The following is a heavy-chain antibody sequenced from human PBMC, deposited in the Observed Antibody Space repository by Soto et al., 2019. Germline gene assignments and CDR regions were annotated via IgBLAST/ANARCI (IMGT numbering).Heavy chain of an antibody. D-gene: IGHD3-16*01. CDR3: AATLNPIMISPHGYAQLSFDY. Sequence: QVQLQESGPGLVKPSETLSLTCTVSGVSITNFYWSWIRQAPGKALESVGYMYNSGTTIYNPSLNFRASISVDPSKNQFSFSLSSVTAADTAVYYCAATLNPIMISPHGYAQLSFDYWGQGSLVTVSS. CDR1: GVSITNFY. V-gene: IGHV4-59*01. CDR2: MYNSGTT. J-gene: IGHJ4*02.